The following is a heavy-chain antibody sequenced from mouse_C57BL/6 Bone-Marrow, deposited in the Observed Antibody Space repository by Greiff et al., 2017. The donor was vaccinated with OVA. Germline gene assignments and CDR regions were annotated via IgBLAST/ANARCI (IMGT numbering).Heavy chain of an antibody. CDR2: ISYDGSN. CDR3: AGPYAMDY. J-gene: IGHJ4*01. Sequence: EVKLQESGPGLVKPSQSLSLTCSVTGYSITSGYYWNWIRQFPGNKLEWMGYISYDGSNNYNPSLKNRISITRDTSKNQFFLKLNSVTTEDTATYYCAGPYAMDYWGQGTSVTVSS. V-gene: IGHV3-6*01. CDR1: GYSITSGYY.